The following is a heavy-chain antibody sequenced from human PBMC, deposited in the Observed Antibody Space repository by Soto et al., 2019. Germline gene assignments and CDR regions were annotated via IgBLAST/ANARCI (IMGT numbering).Heavy chain of an antibody. J-gene: IGHJ4*02. CDR2: IYYSGNT. CDR1: GGSISSSNNY. Sequence: QLQLQESGPGLVKPSETLSLTCTVSGGSISSSNNYWGWIRQPPGKGLEWIGSIYYSGNTYYNPSLRSRVTIYVDTSKNQFSLKLSSTPAADTAVYYCSRRRDYEFDYWGQGTLVTVSS. V-gene: IGHV4-39*01. D-gene: IGHD4-17*01. CDR3: SRRRDYEFDY.